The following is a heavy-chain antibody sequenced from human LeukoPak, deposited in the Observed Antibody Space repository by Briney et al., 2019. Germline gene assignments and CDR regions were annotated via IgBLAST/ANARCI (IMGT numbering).Heavy chain of an antibody. J-gene: IGHJ5*02. CDR1: GGTFSSYA. D-gene: IGHD5-12*01. V-gene: IGHV1-69*05. CDR3: ARDWESDARTITDR. CDR2: IIPIFGTA. Sequence: ASVKVSCKASGGTFSSYAISWVRQAPGQGLEWMGGIIPIFGTANYAQKFQGRVTITTDESTSTAYMELSSLRSDDTAVYYCARDWESDARTITDRWGQGTLVTVSS.